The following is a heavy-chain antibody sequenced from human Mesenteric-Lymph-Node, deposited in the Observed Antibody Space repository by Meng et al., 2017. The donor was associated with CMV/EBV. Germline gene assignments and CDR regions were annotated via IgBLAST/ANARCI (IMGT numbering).Heavy chain of an antibody. CDR1: GYTFTSYD. J-gene: IGHJ6*02. CDR2: MNPNSGNT. CDR3: ARGDVDTAMALGSYGMDV. Sequence: ASVKVSCKASGYTFTSYDINWVRQATGQGLEWMGWMNPNSGNTGYAQKFQGRVTMTRNTSISTAYMELSSLRSEDTAVYYCARGDVDTAMALGSYGMDVWGQGTTVTVSS. D-gene: IGHD5-18*01. V-gene: IGHV1-8*01.